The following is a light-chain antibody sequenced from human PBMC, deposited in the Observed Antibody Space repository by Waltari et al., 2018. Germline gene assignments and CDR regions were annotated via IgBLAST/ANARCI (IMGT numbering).Light chain of an antibody. CDR2: KAS. CDR1: QSISSW. J-gene: IGKJ4*01. V-gene: IGKV1-5*03. CDR3: QQYNSYPLT. Sequence: DIQMTQSPSTLSTSVGDRVSITCRASQSISSWLAWYQQKPGKAPKLLIYKASSLESGVPSRFSGSGSGTEFTLTISSLQPDDFATYYCQQYNSYPLTFGGGTKVEIK.